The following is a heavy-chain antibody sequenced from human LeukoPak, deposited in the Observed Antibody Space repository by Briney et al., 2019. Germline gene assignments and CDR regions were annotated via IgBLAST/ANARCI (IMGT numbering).Heavy chain of an antibody. V-gene: IGHV1-46*01. CDR3: AGDQEGFDY. CDR1: GYTFTNNY. Sequence: ASVKVSCKASGYTFTNNYLHWVRQAPGQGLEWMGMIYPRDGSTSYAQNFQGRVTVTRDTSTTTVHMELRGLRSEDTAVCYCAGDQEGFDYWGQGTVVTVSS. J-gene: IGHJ4*02. CDR2: IYPRDGST.